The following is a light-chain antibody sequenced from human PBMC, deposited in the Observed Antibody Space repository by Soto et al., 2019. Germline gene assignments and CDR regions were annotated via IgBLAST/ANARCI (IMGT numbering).Light chain of an antibody. CDR3: QQYNDWPRT. CDR2: GAS. J-gene: IGKJ2*01. V-gene: IGKV3-15*01. Sequence: EIVMTQSPATLSVSPGERATLSCRASQSVRSNLAWYQQKLGQAPRLLIYGASTRATGITARFSGSGSGTELTLTISSLQSEAFAIFDCQQYNDWPRTFGQGTKL. CDR1: QSVRSN.